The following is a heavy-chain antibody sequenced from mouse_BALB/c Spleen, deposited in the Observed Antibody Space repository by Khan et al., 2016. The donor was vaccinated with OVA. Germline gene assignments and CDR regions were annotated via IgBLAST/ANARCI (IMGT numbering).Heavy chain of an antibody. J-gene: IGHJ2*01. V-gene: IGHV3-2*02. D-gene: IGHD1-1*01. Sequence: EVQLQESGPGLVKPSQSLSLTCTVTGYSITSDYAWNWIRQFPGNKLEWMGFISYSGNTNYNPSLKSRASITRDTSKNQFFLHLNSVTTEDTASYYCGRVYGGDFDYWGQGTTLTVSS. CDR3: GRVYGGDFDY. CDR1: GYSITSDYA. CDR2: ISYSGNT.